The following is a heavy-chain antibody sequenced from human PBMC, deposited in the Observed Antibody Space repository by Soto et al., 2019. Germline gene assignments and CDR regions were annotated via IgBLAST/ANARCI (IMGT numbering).Heavy chain of an antibody. J-gene: IGHJ6*02. D-gene: IGHD3-16*01. CDR2: ISSSSSTI. CDR1: GFTFSSYS. V-gene: IGHV3-48*01. Sequence: EVQLVESGGGLVQPGGSLRLSCAASGFTFSSYSMNWVRQAPGKGLEWVSYISSSSSTIYYADSVKGRFTISRDNAKNSLYLQMNSLRAEDTAVYYCARGGRGLQWGMDVWGQGTTVTVSS. CDR3: ARGGRGLQWGMDV.